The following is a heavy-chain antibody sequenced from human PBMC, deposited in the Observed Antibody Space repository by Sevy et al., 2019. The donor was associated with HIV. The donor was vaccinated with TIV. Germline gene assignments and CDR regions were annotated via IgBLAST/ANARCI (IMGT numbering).Heavy chain of an antibody. CDR2: ISYDGSNK. V-gene: IGHV3-30*18. CDR1: GFTFSSYG. Sequence: GWSLRLSCAASGFTFSSYGMHWVRQAPGKGLEWVAVISYDGSNKYYADSVKGRFTISRYNSKNTLNLKMNSLRVWDTAVYYCAKYWGEVATIRPYYYYYGMDVGGQVTTVTVS. D-gene: IGHD5-12*01. J-gene: IGHJ6*02. CDR3: AKYWGEVATIRPYYYYYGMDV.